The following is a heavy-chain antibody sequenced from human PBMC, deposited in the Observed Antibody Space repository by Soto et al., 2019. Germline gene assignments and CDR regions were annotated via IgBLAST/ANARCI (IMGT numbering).Heavy chain of an antibody. CDR2: ISYDGSNK. J-gene: IGHJ5*02. Sequence: GGSLRLSCAASGFTFSSYGMHWVRQAPGKGLEWVAVISYDGSNKYYADSVKGRFTISRDNSKNTLYLQMNSLRAEDTDVYYCAKDQSLGRWFGELSNWFDPWGQGTLVTVSS. V-gene: IGHV3-30*18. CDR1: GFTFSSYG. CDR3: AKDQSLGRWFGELSNWFDP. D-gene: IGHD3-10*01.